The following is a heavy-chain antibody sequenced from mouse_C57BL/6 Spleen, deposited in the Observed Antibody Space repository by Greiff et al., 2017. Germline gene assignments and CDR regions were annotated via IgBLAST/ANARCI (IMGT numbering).Heavy chain of an antibody. Sequence: EVKLMESGPGLVKPSQSLSLTCSVTGYSITSGYYWNWIRQFPGNKLEWMGYISYDGSNNYNPSLKNRISITRDTSKNQFFLKLNSVTTEDTATYYCARSHYYGSSYVEAMDYWGQGTSVTVSS. V-gene: IGHV3-6*01. D-gene: IGHD1-1*01. CDR3: ARSHYYGSSYVEAMDY. CDR2: ISYDGSN. J-gene: IGHJ4*01. CDR1: GYSITSGYY.